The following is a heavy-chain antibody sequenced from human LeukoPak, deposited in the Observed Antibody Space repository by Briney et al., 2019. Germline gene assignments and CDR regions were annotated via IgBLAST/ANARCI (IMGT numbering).Heavy chain of an antibody. Sequence: GASVKVSCKASGYTFTSYGISWVRQAPGQGLEWMGWLSAYNGNTNYAQKLQGRVTMTTDTSTSTAYMELRSLRSDDTAVYYCARSGVPYDFWSGYHYYFDYWGQGTLVTVSS. J-gene: IGHJ4*02. D-gene: IGHD3-3*01. CDR2: LSAYNGNT. CDR3: ARSGVPYDFWSGYHYYFDY. CDR1: GYTFTSYG. V-gene: IGHV1-18*01.